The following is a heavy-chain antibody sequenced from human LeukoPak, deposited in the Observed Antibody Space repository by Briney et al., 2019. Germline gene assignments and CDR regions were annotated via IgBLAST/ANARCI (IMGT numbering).Heavy chain of an antibody. Sequence: GGSLRLSCAASGFTFSSYAMSWVRQAPGKGLEWVSAISGSGGSTYYADSVKGRFTISRDDSKNTLYLQMNSLRAEDTAVYYCARVGPQDYYYMDVWGKGTTVTVSS. CDR1: GFTFSSYA. CDR2: ISGSGGST. J-gene: IGHJ6*03. V-gene: IGHV3-23*01. CDR3: ARVGPQDYYYMDV. D-gene: IGHD2-15*01.